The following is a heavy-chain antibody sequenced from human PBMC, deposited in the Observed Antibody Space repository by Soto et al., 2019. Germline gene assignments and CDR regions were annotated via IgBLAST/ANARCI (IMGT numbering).Heavy chain of an antibody. CDR1: GFTFSSYG. V-gene: IGHV3-30*18. CDR2: ISYDGSNK. CDR3: AKNMEGWLRTHPIDY. Sequence: QVQLVESGGGVVQPGRSRRLSFAASGFTFSSYGMHWFRQAPGKGLGWVAVISYDGSNKYYADSVKGRFTISRDNSKNTLYLQMNSLRAEDTAVYYCAKNMEGWLRTHPIDYWGQGTLVTVSS. D-gene: IGHD5-12*01. J-gene: IGHJ4*02.